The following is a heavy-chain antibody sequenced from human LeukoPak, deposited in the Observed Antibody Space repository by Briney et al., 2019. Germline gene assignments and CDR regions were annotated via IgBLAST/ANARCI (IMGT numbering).Heavy chain of an antibody. CDR1: GFTFTIYG. J-gene: IGHJ3*02. D-gene: IGHD3-16*01. V-gene: IGHV3-30*03. CDR3: AANYDYVWGSFGAFDI. Sequence: PGRSLRLSCAASGFTFTIYGMHWVRQAPGKGLEWVAVISYDGSNKYYADSVKGRFTISRDNSKNSLYLQMNSLRAEDTAVYYCAANYDYVWGSFGAFDIWGQGTMVTVSS. CDR2: ISYDGSNK.